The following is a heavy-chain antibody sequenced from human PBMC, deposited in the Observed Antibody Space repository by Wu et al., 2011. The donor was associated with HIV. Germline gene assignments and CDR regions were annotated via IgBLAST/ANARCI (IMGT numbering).Heavy chain of an antibody. Sequence: QVQLVQSGAEVKKAWVLGEGRPGKASGGTISRYGISWVRQAPGQGLEWMGGTIPIFGTANYAQKFQGRVTITADRSTSTAYMELSSLRSEDTAVYYCARDLGGDEDDWGQGTLVTVSS. V-gene: IGHV1-69*14. CDR2: TIPIFGTA. CDR1: GGTISRYG. J-gene: IGHJ4*02. D-gene: IGHD2-21*01. CDR3: ARDLGGDEDD.